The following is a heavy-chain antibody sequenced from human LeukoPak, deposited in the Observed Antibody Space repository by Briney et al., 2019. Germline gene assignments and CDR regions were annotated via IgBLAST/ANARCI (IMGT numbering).Heavy chain of an antibody. CDR3: AKDSIGYYDSSGPYYFDY. D-gene: IGHD3-22*01. V-gene: IGHV3-9*03. Sequence: GRFLRLSCAASGFTFDDYAMHWVRQAPGKGLEWVSGISWNSGSTGYADSVKGRFTISRDNAKNSLYLQMNSLRAEDMALYYCAKDSIGYYDSSGPYYFDYWGQGTLVTVSS. J-gene: IGHJ4*02. CDR1: GFTFDDYA. CDR2: ISWNSGST.